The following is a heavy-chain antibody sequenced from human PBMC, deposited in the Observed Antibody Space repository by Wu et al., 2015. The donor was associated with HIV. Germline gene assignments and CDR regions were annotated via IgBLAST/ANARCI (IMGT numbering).Heavy chain of an antibody. Sequence: QVQLVQSGAEVKKPGSSVKVSCKASGGTFSSYAISWVRQAPGQGLEWMGGSSLIFGTANYAQEVPGQSHDYHGRITSTAYMELSSLRSEDTAVYYCARAPQVDYGGNPRYFLALGPRAPWSPSP. CDR1: GGTFSSYA. D-gene: IGHD4-23*01. J-gene: IGHJ1*01. V-gene: IGHV1-69*05. CDR2: SSLIFGTA. CDR3: ARAPQVDYGGNPRYFLA.